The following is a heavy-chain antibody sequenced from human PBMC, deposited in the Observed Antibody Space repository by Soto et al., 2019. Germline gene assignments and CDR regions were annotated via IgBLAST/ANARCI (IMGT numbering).Heavy chain of an antibody. J-gene: IGHJ6*03. V-gene: IGHV3-23*01. Sequence: PGGSLILSCAASGFTFSSYAMSWVRQAPGKGLEWVSYISSSGGNTYYADSVKGRFTISRDNSKNTLYLQMNSLRAEDTAVYYCARDSYYYYYMDVWGKGTTVTVSS. CDR3: ARDSYYYYYMDV. CDR1: GFTFSSYA. CDR2: ISSSGGNT.